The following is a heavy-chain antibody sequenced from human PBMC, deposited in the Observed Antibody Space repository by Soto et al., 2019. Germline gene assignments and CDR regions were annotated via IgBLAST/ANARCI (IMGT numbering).Heavy chain of an antibody. J-gene: IGHJ4*02. CDR2: ISSSSGTI. Sequence: PGGSLRLSCAASGFTCSRDSMNWVRQAPGKGLEWVSYISSSSGTIYYADSVKGRFTISRDIARNSLYLQMNSLRAEDTAVYYCARDAPPDDYWGQGTLVTVSS. CDR1: GFTCSRDS. V-gene: IGHV3-48*01. CDR3: ARDAPPDDY.